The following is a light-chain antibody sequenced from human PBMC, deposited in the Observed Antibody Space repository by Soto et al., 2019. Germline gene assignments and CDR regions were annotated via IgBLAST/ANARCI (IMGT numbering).Light chain of an antibody. J-gene: IGKJ1*01. V-gene: IGKV3-11*01. CDR1: QTIHNY. CDR3: QQGSAWPPR. CDR2: DAS. Sequence: EIVLTQSPATLSLSPGEGATLSCRASQTIHNYLAWYQQKPGRPPSLLIYDASNRAAGIPAKFSGSGSGTDFTPTTGSLEPENSAVYYCQQGSAWPPRFGRGPKGEI.